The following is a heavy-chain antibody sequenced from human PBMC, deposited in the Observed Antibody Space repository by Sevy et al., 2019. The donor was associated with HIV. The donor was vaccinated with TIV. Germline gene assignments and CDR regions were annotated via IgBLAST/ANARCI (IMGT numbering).Heavy chain of an antibody. V-gene: IGHV3-23*01. CDR3: AKGTIGIVVIHES. CDR2: FTAGGGGST. Sequence: GGSLRLFCAASGFTFNNYAMSWVRQTPGKGLEWVSSFTAGGGGSTHYADSVNGRFTISRDNSKNTLYLQMDSLRGEDTAVYYCAKGTIGIVVIHESWGQGTLVTVSS. D-gene: IGHD3-3*01. J-gene: IGHJ4*02. CDR1: GFTFNNYA.